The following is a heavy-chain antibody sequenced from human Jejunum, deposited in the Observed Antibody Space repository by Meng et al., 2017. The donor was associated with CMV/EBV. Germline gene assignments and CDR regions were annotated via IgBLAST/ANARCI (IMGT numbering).Heavy chain of an antibody. D-gene: IGHD6-13*01. Sequence: DRWLQSGDDVQQPGATVKVSVNASGYTFTSYGNSWVRQPPGQGLEWMGWISAYNGNTNYAQKLQGRVTMTTDTSTSTAYMELRSLRSXDXXVYYXXXXSSSWYQNWFDPWGQGTLVTVSS. CDR2: ISAYNGNT. CDR1: GYTFTSYG. CDR3: XXXSSSWYQNWFDP. J-gene: IGHJ5*02. V-gene: IGHV1-18*01.